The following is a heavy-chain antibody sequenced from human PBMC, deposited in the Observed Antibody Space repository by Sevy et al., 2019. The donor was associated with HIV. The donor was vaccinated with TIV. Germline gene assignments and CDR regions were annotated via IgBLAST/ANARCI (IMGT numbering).Heavy chain of an antibody. J-gene: IGHJ5*02. CDR2: IFSSGST. V-gene: IGHV4-39*01. CDR1: GGSISSSSYY. Sequence: SETLSLTCTVSGGSISSSSYYWGWIRQPPGKGLEWIGSIFSSGSTYYSASLESRVTISVDTAKNQISLKLRSVTATDTAIYYCATHRIQVWPSDRVNWFNPWGQGTLVTVSS. CDR3: ATHRIQVWPSDRVNWFNP. D-gene: IGHD5-18*01.